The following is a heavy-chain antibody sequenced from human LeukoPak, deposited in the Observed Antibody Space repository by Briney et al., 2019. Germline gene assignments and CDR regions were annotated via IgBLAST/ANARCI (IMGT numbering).Heavy chain of an antibody. CDR3: ASQLLLPFDY. CDR1: GDTFGSYA. CDR2: TIPILGIA. V-gene: IGHV1-69*04. D-gene: IGHD3-22*01. J-gene: IGHJ4*02. Sequence: ASVKVSCKAPGDTFGSYAISWVRQAPGQGLEWMGSTIPILGIAKYAQKFQGRLTITADTSTSTTYMELSSLRSEDTAIYYCASQLLLPFDYWGQGTLVTVSS.